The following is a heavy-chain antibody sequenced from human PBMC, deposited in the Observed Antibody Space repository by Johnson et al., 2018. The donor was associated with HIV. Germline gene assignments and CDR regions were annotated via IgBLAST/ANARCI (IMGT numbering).Heavy chain of an antibody. CDR3: ARVAVLWFRDTNAFDM. Sequence: QEQLVESGGGVVQPGRSLRLSCAASGFTFSSYAMHWVRQAPGKGLEWVAVISYDGSNKYYADSVKGRFTISRNNSKNTLYLQMNSLRAEDTAVYYCARVAVLWFRDTNAFDMWGQGTMVTVSS. CDR1: GFTFSSYA. J-gene: IGHJ3*02. CDR2: ISYDGSNK. D-gene: IGHD3-10*01. V-gene: IGHV3-30*04.